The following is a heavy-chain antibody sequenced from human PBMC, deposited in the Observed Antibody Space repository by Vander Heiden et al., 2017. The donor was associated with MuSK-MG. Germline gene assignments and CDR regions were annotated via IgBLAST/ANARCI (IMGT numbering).Heavy chain of an antibody. D-gene: IGHD6-13*01. J-gene: IGHJ6*02. CDR1: GFTFHAYE. Sequence: QVQLVESGGGVVQPGRSLRLSCAASGFTFHAYELHWVRQAPGKGLEWVAFISYDGGNIYYADSVKGRFTISRDNAKNTMYLQMNSLRAEDTAVYYCARGAAAGGYYYAMDVWGQGTGITASS. CDR2: ISYDGGNI. V-gene: IGHV3-30*04. CDR3: ARGAAAGGYYYAMDV.